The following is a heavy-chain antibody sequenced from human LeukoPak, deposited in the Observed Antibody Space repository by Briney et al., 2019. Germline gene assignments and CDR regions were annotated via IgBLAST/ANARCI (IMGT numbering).Heavy chain of an antibody. J-gene: IGHJ4*02. CDR3: ARRADY. CDR1: GFTFSSYS. CDR2: ISSSSSTK. Sequence: GGSLRLSCAASGFTFSSYSMNWVRQAPGKGLEWVSYISSSSSTKYYADSVKGRFTISRDNAKNSLYLQMNSLRAEDTAVYYCARRADYWGQGTLVTVSS. V-gene: IGHV3-48*01.